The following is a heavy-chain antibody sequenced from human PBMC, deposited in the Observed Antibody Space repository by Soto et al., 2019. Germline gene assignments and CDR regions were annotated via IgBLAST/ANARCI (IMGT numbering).Heavy chain of an antibody. CDR2: ISYDGSNK. Sequence: LRLSCAASGFTFSSYAMHWVRQAPGKGLGWVAVISYDGSNKYYADSVKGRFTISRDNSKNTLYLQMNSLRAEDTAVYYCASPTRGQQLVRYYYYGMDVWGQGTTVTVS. CDR1: GFTFSSYA. CDR3: ASPTRGQQLVRYYYYGMDV. J-gene: IGHJ6*02. V-gene: IGHV3-30-3*01. D-gene: IGHD6-13*01.